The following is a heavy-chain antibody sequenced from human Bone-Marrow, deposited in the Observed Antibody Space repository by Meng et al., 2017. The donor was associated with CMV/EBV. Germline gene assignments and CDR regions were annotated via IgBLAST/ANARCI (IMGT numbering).Heavy chain of an antibody. CDR1: GFTFSSYS. V-gene: IGHV3-21*01. D-gene: IGHD4-17*01. CDR3: ARDQDYGDIPDFDY. J-gene: IGHJ4*02. Sequence: GESLKISCAASGFTFSSYSMNWVRQAPGKGLEWVSSISSSSSYIYYADSVKGRFTISRDNAKNSLYLQMNSLRAEDTAVYYCARDQDYGDIPDFDYWGQGTLVTVFS. CDR2: ISSSSSYI.